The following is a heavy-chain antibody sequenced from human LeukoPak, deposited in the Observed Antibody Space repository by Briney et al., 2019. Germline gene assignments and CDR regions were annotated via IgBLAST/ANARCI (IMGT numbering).Heavy chain of an antibody. Sequence: PGGSLRLSCAASGFTFSSYSMNWVRQAPGKGLEWVSSISSSSSYIYYADSVKGRFTISRDNAKNSLYLQMNSLRAEDTAVYYCARDNPEKGWFGESLSDYWGQGTLVTVSS. J-gene: IGHJ4*02. V-gene: IGHV3-21*01. CDR3: ARDNPEKGWFGESLSDY. CDR1: GFTFSSYS. CDR2: ISSSSSYI. D-gene: IGHD3-10*01.